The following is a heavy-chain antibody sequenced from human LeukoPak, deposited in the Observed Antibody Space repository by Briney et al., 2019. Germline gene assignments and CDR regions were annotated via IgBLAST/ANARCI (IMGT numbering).Heavy chain of an antibody. J-gene: IGHJ4*02. CDR3: AKDRDYCSSGASVYY. D-gene: IGHD6-6*01. CDR1: GFIFDDYA. CDR2: ISWNSGSI. V-gene: IGHV3-9*01. Sequence: GGSLRLSCAAPGFIFDDYAMPWVRHAPGKGLEWVSGISWNSGSIAYADSVKGRFTISRDNAKNSLYLQMNSLRAEDTALYYCAKDRDYCSSGASVYYWGQGTLVTV.